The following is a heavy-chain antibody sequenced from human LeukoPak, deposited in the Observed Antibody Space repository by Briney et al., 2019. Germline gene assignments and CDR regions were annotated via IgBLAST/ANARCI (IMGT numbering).Heavy chain of an antibody. Sequence: SGGSLRLSCAASGFTFSSYAMHWVRQAPGKGLEYVSAISSNGGSTYYANSVKGRFTISRDSSKNTLYLQMGSLRAEDMAVYYCARGGYSSGWYVFDYWGQGTLVTVSS. V-gene: IGHV3-64*01. D-gene: IGHD6-19*01. CDR1: GFTFSSYA. J-gene: IGHJ4*02. CDR3: ARGGYSSGWYVFDY. CDR2: ISSNGGST.